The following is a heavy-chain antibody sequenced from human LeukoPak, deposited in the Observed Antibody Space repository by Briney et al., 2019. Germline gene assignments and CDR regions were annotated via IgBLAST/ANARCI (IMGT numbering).Heavy chain of an antibody. CDR2: IWYDGSNP. Sequence: PGTSLRLSCAGSGFSFSSYGMHWVRQAPGKGLEWLGYIWYDGSNPDYVDPVKGRFTISRDNSKNTVYLQMNSLRAEDTAVYHCAKFVGSDYTGSFDPWGQGTPVTVSS. J-gene: IGHJ5*02. D-gene: IGHD3-10*01. CDR1: GFSFSSYG. V-gene: IGHV3-33*06. CDR3: AKFVGSDYTGSFDP.